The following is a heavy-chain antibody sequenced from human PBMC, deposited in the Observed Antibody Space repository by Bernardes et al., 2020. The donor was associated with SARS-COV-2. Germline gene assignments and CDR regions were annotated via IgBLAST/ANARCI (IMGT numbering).Heavy chain of an antibody. CDR2: IENSQVGGYT. D-gene: IGHD2-15*01. CDR3: VRGGGTD. Sequence: GSLSLSCAASGLSFSGYYMSWVRQVPGKGLECVSVIENSQVGGYTYYADSVKGRFTISRDKSKNTVYLQMNSLRAEDTALYYCVRGGGTDWGQGTLVTVSS. V-gene: IGHV3-53*01. J-gene: IGHJ4*02. CDR1: GLSFSGYY.